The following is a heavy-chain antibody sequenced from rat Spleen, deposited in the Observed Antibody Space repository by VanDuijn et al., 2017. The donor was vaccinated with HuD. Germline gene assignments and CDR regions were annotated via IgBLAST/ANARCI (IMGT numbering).Heavy chain of an antibody. J-gene: IGHJ3*01. Sequence: QVELKESGPGLVQPSETLSLTCTVSGFSVTSYSVSWVRQPSGKGPEWMGRMWYTGDKAYNSALTPRLTITRNTTKNQVFLKMNSLQPGYTGTEYCTRYDGTYYYGGWFPYWGQGTLVTVSS. CDR3: TRYDGTYYYGGWFPY. D-gene: IGHD1-12*02. CDR1: GFSVTSYS. V-gene: IGHV2-63*01. CDR2: MWYTGDK.